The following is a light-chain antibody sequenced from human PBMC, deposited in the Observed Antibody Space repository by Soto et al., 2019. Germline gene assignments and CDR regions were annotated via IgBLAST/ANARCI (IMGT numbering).Light chain of an antibody. V-gene: IGLV2-14*03. J-gene: IGLJ2*01. CDR3: TSYTSSSTLV. CDR2: DVS. CDR1: SSDVGGSNY. Sequence: QSVLTQPASVYGSPGQSITIACTGTSSDVGGSNYVSWYQHHPGNAPKLMIYDVSNRPSGVSNRFSGSKSGDTASLTISGLQAEDEADYYCTSYTSSSTLVFGGGTKVTVL.